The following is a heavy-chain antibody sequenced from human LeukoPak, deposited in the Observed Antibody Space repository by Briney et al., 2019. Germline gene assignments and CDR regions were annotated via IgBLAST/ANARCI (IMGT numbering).Heavy chain of an antibody. CDR1: GFTFSSYA. D-gene: IGHD6-19*01. CDR3: ARVSSSGWYYFDY. Sequence: PGRSLRLSCAASGFTFSSYAMHWVRQAPGKGLEWVAVISYDGSNKYYADSVKGRFTISRDNSKNTLHLQMNSLRAEDTAVYYCARVSSSGWYYFDYWGQGTLVTVSS. J-gene: IGHJ4*02. V-gene: IGHV3-30-3*01. CDR2: ISYDGSNK.